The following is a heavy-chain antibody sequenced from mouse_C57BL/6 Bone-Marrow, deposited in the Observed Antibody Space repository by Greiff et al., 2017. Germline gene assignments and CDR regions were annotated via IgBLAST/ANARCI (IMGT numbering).Heavy chain of an antibody. CDR1: GYTFTDHT. J-gene: IGHJ3*01. V-gene: IGHV1-78*01. Sequence: QVQLQQSDAELVKPGASVKISCKVSGYTFTDHTIHWMKQRPEQGLEWIGYIYPRDGSTKYNEKFKGKATLTANKSSSTAYMQRNSLTSEDPALYFCARRRWLLLAWFAYCGQGTLVTVSA. CDR2: IYPRDGST. D-gene: IGHD2-3*01. CDR3: ARRRWLLLAWFAY.